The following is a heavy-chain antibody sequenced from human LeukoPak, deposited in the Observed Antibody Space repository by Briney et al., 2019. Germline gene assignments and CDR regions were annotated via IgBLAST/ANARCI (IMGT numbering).Heavy chain of an antibody. CDR2: ISGSGGST. Sequence: GGSLRLSCAASGFTFSTYAMSWVRQAPGKGLEWVSGISGSGGSTFYADSVKGRFTISRDNSKNTLYLQMNSLRAEDTAVYYCARDFRKYYCSSTSCYSDYHTYFDYWGQGTLVTVSS. J-gene: IGHJ4*02. V-gene: IGHV3-23*01. CDR1: GFTFSTYA. D-gene: IGHD2-2*01. CDR3: ARDFRKYYCSSTSCYSDYHTYFDY.